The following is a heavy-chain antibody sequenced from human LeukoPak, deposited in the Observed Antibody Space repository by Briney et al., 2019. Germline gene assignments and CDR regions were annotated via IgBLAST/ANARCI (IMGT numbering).Heavy chain of an antibody. CDR1: GFTFSSYE. CDR3: ARGDLDYYDSSGYPNWFDP. CDR2: ISSSGSTI. V-gene: IGHV3-48*03. D-gene: IGHD3-22*01. Sequence: GGSLRLSCAASGFTFSSYEMNWVRQAPGKGLEWVSCISSSGSTIYYADSVKGRFTISRDNAKNSLYLQMNSLRAEDTAVYYCARGDLDYYDSSGYPNWFDPWGQGTLVTVSS. J-gene: IGHJ5*02.